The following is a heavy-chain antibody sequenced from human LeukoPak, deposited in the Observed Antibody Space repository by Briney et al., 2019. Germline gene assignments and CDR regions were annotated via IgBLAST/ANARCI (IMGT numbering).Heavy chain of an antibody. Sequence: PSETLSLTCAVYGGSFSGYYWSWIRQPPGKGLEWIGEINHSGSTNYNPSLKSRVTISVDTSKNQFSLKLNSVTAADTAVYYCARGTVNYYDSSGYYSPFDYWGQGTLVTVSS. CDR1: GGSFSGYY. CDR2: INHSGST. J-gene: IGHJ4*02. V-gene: IGHV4-34*01. D-gene: IGHD3-22*01. CDR3: ARGTVNYYDSSGYYSPFDY.